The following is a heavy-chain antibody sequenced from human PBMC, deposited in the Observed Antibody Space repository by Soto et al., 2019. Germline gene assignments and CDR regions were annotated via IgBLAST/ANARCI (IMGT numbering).Heavy chain of an antibody. CDR1: GYTFTSYY. Sequence: QVQLVQSGAEVKKPGASVKVSCKASGYTFTSYYMHWVRQAPGQGLEWMGLINPGGGRTSYAQNLHGRVTMTRDTSTSTVYMELSSLRSEDTAVYYCARGLAVAYSPALLWGQGTLVTVSS. V-gene: IGHV1-46*01. D-gene: IGHD6-19*01. CDR2: INPGGGRT. CDR3: ARGLAVAYSPALL. J-gene: IGHJ4*02.